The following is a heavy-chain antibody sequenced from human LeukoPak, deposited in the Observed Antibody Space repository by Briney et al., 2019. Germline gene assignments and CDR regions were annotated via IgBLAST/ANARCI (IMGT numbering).Heavy chain of an antibody. Sequence: GGSLRLSCAASGFTFSSYSMNWVRQAPGKGLEWVSYISSSSSTIYYADSVKGRFTISRDNAKNSLYLQMNSLRAEDTAVYYCAREKGSYDSSGYNYYYYMDVWGKGTTVTVSS. CDR1: GFTFSSYS. CDR3: AREKGSYDSSGYNYYYYMDV. V-gene: IGHV3-48*04. J-gene: IGHJ6*03. CDR2: ISSSSSTI. D-gene: IGHD3-22*01.